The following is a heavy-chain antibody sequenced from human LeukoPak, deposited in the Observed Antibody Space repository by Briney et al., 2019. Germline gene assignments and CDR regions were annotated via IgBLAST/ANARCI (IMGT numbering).Heavy chain of an antibody. CDR3: ARIMVLGVIKYYFDY. Sequence: SETLSLTCTVSGGSISSSSYYWGWIRQPPGKGLEWIGSIYYSGSTYYNPSLKSRVTISVDTSKNQFSLKLSSVTAADTAVYYCARIMVLGVIKYYFDYWGQGTLVTVSS. V-gene: IGHV4-39*07. J-gene: IGHJ4*02. CDR2: IYYSGST. CDR1: GGSISSSSYY. D-gene: IGHD3-10*01.